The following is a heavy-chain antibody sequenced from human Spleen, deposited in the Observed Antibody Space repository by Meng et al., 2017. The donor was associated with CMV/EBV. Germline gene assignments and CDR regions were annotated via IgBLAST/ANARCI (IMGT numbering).Heavy chain of an antibody. CDR1: GFTYSNAW. CDR3: ATNYCSSSRSSCYTEWNYYHGMDV. V-gene: IGHV3-15*01. Sequence: GGSLRLSCAASGFTYSNAWMTWVRQAPGKGLEWVGRIKSKTNGGTTDYAAPVTGRFTISRDDSKNTLYLQMYSLKTEDTAVYYCATNYCSSSRSSCYTEWNYYHGMDVWGQGTTVTVSS. D-gene: IGHD2-2*02. CDR2: IKSKTNGGTT. J-gene: IGHJ6*02.